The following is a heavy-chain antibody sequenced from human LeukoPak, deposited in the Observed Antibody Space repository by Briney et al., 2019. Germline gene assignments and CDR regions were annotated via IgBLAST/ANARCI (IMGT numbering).Heavy chain of an antibody. CDR1: GFTFSSYA. D-gene: IGHD3-3*01. CDR3: AKTITIFEVVIPYYFDY. V-gene: IGHV3-23*01. Sequence: GGSLRLSCAASGFTFSSYAMSWVRQAPGKGLEWVSAISGSGGTTYYADSVKGRFTISRDNSKNTLYLQMNTLRAEDTALYYCAKTITIFEVVIPYYFDYWGQGTLVTVSS. CDR2: ISGSGGTT. J-gene: IGHJ4*02.